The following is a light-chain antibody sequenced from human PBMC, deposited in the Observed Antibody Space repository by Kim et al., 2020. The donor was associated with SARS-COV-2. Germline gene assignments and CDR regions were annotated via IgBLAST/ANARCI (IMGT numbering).Light chain of an antibody. J-gene: IGLJ2*01. CDR2: KDS. CDR3: QSADSSGTYVV. CDR1: ALPKQY. V-gene: IGLV3-25*03. Sequence: PGPTARITCSGDALPKQYAYWYQQKPGQAPVLVIYKDSERPAGIPERFSGSSSGTTVTLTISGVQAEDEADYYCQSADSSGTYVVFGGGTQLTVL.